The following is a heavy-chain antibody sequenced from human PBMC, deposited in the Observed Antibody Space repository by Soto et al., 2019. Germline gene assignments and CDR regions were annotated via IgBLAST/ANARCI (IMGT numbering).Heavy chain of an antibody. CDR1: GDSISSYF. V-gene: IGHV4-59*01. CDR3: ARGTSGWYYDY. CDR2: IFNSESA. D-gene: IGHD6-19*01. Sequence: ETLSLTCPVSGDSISSYFWSWIRQPPGKGLEWIGYIFNSESASYNPSLKSRVTISVDTSKNQLSLKLSSVTAADTAVYYCARGTSGWYYDYWGRGTLVTVSS. J-gene: IGHJ4*02.